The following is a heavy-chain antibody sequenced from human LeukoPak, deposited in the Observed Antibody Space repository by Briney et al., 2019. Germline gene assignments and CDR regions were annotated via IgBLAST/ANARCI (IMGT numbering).Heavy chain of an antibody. J-gene: IGHJ5*02. CDR2: INPNSGDT. Sequence: ASVKVSCTTSGYTFSDYYIHWIRQAPGQGLEWVGWINPNSGDTDYAQKFQGRVTITRNTPISTAYMELSSLRSEDTAVYYCARAVPPHMVRGYWFDPWGQGTLVTVSS. D-gene: IGHD3-10*01. CDR3: ARAVPPHMVRGYWFDP. CDR1: GYTFSDYY. V-gene: IGHV1-8*03.